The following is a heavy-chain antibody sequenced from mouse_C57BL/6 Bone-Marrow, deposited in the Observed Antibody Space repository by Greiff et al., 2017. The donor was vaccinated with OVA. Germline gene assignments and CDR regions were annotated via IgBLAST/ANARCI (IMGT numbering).Heavy chain of an antibody. V-gene: IGHV1-69*01. CDR2: IDPSDSYT. CDR1: GYTFTSYW. CDR3: ARSGDPYAMDY. Sequence: QVQLQQPGAELVMPGASVKLSCKASGYTFTSYWMHWVKQRPGQGLEWIGEIDPSDSYTNYIQKFKGKSTLTVDKSSSTAYMQLSSLTSEDSAVYYCARSGDPYAMDYWGQGTSVTVSS. J-gene: IGHJ4*01. D-gene: IGHD3-2*02.